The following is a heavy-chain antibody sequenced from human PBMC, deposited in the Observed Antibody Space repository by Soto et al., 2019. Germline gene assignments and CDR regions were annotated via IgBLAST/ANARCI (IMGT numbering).Heavy chain of an antibody. Sequence: GGSLRLSCAASGFTFSSYAMSWVRQAPGKGLEWVSSISSSSSYIYYADSVKGRFTISRDNAKNSLYLQMNSLRAEDTAVYYCARDGGITMVRGVIRSAFDIWGQGTMVTVS. V-gene: IGHV3-21*01. D-gene: IGHD3-10*01. J-gene: IGHJ3*02. CDR3: ARDGGITMVRGVIRSAFDI. CDR1: GFTFSSYA. CDR2: ISSSSSYI.